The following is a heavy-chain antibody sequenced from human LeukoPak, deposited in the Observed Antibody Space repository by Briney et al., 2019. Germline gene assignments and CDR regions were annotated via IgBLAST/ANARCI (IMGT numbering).Heavy chain of an antibody. V-gene: IGHV1-69*05. D-gene: IGHD6-19*01. CDR3: AGNSEIAVAGTWGFDY. Sequence: PSVKVSCKASGGTFSSYAISWVRQAPGQGLKWMGGIIPIFGTANYAQKFQGRVTITTDESTSTAYMELSSLRSEDTAVYYCAGNSEIAVAGTWGFDYWGQGTLVTVSS. CDR2: IIPIFGTA. CDR1: GGTFSSYA. J-gene: IGHJ4*02.